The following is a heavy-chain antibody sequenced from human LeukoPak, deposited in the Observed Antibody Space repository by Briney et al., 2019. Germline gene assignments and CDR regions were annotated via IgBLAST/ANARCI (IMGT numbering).Heavy chain of an antibody. D-gene: IGHD3-9*01. Sequence: PSETLSLTCTVSGGSISSYYWSWIRQPPGKGLEWIGYIYYSGSTNYNPSLKSRVTISVDTSKNQFSLKLSSVTAADTAVYYCARITSKRYFDWLLAHYFDYWGQGTLVTVSS. V-gene: IGHV4-59*12. CDR1: GGSISSYY. CDR2: IYYSGST. CDR3: ARITSKRYFDWLLAHYFDY. J-gene: IGHJ4*02.